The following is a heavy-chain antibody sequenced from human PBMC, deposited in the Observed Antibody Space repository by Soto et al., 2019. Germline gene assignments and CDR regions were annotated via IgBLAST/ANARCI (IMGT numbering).Heavy chain of an antibody. Sequence: EVQLVESGGGSVQPGGSLRLSCAASGFTFSTYWMSWVRQAPGKGLEWVANIGQDGSDKHYLGSVEGRFTISRDNAKTSLYLQMNSLRAEDTAVYYCATNWNFRFNYWGQGTLITVSA. J-gene: IGHJ4*02. V-gene: IGHV3-7*05. D-gene: IGHD1-7*01. CDR3: ATNWNFRFNY. CDR2: IGQDGSDK. CDR1: GFTFSTYW.